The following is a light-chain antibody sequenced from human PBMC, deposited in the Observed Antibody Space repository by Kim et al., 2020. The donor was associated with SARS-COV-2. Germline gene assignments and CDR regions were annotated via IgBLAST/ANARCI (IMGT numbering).Light chain of an antibody. V-gene: IGKV4-1*01. Sequence: RATIEYKPSQSFFGPPNKRNYLAWYQQKPGQPPKLLIYWASGRESGVPDRFSGSGSGTHFTLTISSLQAEDVAVYYCQQYYNAPLTFGGGTKLEI. CDR1: QSFFGPPNKRNY. CDR3: QQYYNAPLT. J-gene: IGKJ4*01. CDR2: WAS.